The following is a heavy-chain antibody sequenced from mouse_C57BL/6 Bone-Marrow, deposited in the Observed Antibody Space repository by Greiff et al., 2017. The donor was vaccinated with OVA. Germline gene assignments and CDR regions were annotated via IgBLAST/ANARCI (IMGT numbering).Heavy chain of an antibody. CDR2: ISDGGSYT. CDR1: GFTFSSYA. V-gene: IGHV5-4*01. CDR3: ARVYYGSYYYAMDY. J-gene: IGHJ4*01. Sequence: EVHLVESGGGLVKPGGSLKLSCAASGFTFSSYAMSWVRQTPEKRLEWVATISDGGSYTYYPDNVKGRFTISRDNAKNNLYLQMSHLKSEDTAMYYCARVYYGSYYYAMDYWGQGTSVTVSS. D-gene: IGHD1-1*01.